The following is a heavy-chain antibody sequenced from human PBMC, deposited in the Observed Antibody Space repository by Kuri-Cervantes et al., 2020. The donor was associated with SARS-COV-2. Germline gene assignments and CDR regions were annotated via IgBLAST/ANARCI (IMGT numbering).Heavy chain of an antibody. D-gene: IGHD2-2*02. J-gene: IGHJ5*02. CDR1: GGSISSGGYS. CDR3: ARAAVVVPAAIVFTYNWFDP. Sequence: LRLSCAVSGGSISSGGYSWSWIRQPPGKGLEWIGYIYHSGSTYYNPSLKSRVTISVDRSKNQFSLKLSSVTAADTAVYYCARAAVVVPAAIVFTYNWFDPWGQGTLVTVSS. CDR2: IYHSGST. V-gene: IGHV4-30-2*01.